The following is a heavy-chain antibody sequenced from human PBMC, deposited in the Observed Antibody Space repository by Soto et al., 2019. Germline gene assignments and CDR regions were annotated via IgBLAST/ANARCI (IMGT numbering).Heavy chain of an antibody. CDR3: AKDRGADYDYIWGSYRHDY. CDR1: GFTFSSYA. D-gene: IGHD3-16*02. Sequence: GGSLRLSYAASGFTFSSYAMSWVRQAPGKGLEWVSAISGSGGSTYYADSVKGRFTISRDNSKNTLYLQMNSLRAEDTAVYYCAKDRGADYDYIWGSYRHDYWGQGTLVTVSS. V-gene: IGHV3-23*01. J-gene: IGHJ4*02. CDR2: ISGSGGST.